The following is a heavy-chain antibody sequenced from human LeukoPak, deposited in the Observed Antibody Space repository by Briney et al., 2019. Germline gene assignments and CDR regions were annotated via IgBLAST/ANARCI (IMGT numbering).Heavy chain of an antibody. D-gene: IGHD6-19*01. V-gene: IGHV3-48*03. J-gene: IGHJ5*02. CDR3: ARDSSGWSGFDP. CDR2: ISSSGSTI. CDR1: GFTFSSYE. Sequence: GGSLRLSCVASGFTFSSYEMNWVRRAPGKGLEWVSYISSSGSTIYYADSVKGRFTISRDNAKNSLYLQMNSLRAEDTAVYYCARDSSGWSGFDPWGQGTLVTVSS.